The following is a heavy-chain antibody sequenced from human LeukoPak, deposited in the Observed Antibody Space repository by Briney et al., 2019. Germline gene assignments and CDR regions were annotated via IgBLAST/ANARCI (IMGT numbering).Heavy chain of an antibody. CDR3: AKDSRGVIRDNWFDP. J-gene: IGHJ5*02. CDR2: IKQHGNEK. D-gene: IGHD3-10*01. V-gene: IGHV3-7*03. Sequence: PGGSLRLSCAASGFTFSKYWMSWVRQAPGKGLEWVANIKQHGNEKNYVDSVKGRFTISRDNAKNSLYLQMNSLRAEDTALYYCAKDSRGVIRDNWFDPWGQGALVTVSS. CDR1: GFTFSKYW.